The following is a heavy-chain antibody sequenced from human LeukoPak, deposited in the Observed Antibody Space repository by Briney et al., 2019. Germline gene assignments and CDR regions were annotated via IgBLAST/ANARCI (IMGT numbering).Heavy chain of an antibody. CDR3: ARDLRRGSSSWYVSGGDY. J-gene: IGHJ4*02. V-gene: IGHV1-18*01. CDR2: INTYNGNT. D-gene: IGHD6-13*01. Sequence: ASVKVSCKASGYTFTSYGFSWVRQAPGQGLEWMGWINTYNGNTNYAQKLRGRVTMTTDTSTSTAYMELRSLRSDDTAVYYCARDLRRGSSSWYVSGGDYWGQGTLVAVSS. CDR1: GYTFTSYG.